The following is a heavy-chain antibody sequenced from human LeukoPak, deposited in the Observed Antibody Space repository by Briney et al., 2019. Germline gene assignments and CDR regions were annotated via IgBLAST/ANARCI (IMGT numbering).Heavy chain of an antibody. J-gene: IGHJ4*02. D-gene: IGHD1-26*01. CDR1: GGSFSGYY. V-gene: IGHV4-34*01. Sequence: SETLSLTCAVYGGSFSGYYWGWVRQPPGKVLEWIGSIYDSGSAYYNPSLKSRVTIAVDTSKNQFSLKLSSVTAADTAVYYCARGYSIAYWGQGSLVTVSS. CDR3: ARGYSIAY. CDR2: IYDSGSA.